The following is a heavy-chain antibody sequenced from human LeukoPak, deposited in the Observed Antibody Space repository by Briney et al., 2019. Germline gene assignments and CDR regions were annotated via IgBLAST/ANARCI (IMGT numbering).Heavy chain of an antibody. CDR3: ARNGYLAPRGWFDP. V-gene: IGHV1-69*13. CDR2: IITIFGTA. CDR1: GGTFSSYA. Sequence: SVNVSCKASGGTFSSYAISWVRHAPGQGLEWMDGIITIFGTANYAQKFQGRVTITADECTSTAYMELSSLRSEDTAVYYCARNGYLAPRGWFDPWGQGTLVTVSS. D-gene: IGHD6-13*01. J-gene: IGHJ5*02.